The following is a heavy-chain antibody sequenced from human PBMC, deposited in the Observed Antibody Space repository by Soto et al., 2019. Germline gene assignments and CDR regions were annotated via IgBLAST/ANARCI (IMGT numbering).Heavy chain of an antibody. V-gene: IGHV1-3*01. CDR1: GYTFTAYA. Sequence: GASVKVSCKASGYTFTAYAMHWVRQAPGQRLEWMGWINAGNGNTKYSQKFQGRVTITRDTSASTAYMELSSLRSEDTAVYYCARAVAVPADFDFWGQGTLVTVSS. D-gene: IGHD6-19*01. CDR2: INAGNGNT. J-gene: IGHJ4*02. CDR3: ARAVAVPADFDF.